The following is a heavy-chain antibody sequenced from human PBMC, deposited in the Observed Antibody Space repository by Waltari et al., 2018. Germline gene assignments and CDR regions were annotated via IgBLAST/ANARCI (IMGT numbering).Heavy chain of an antibody. CDR3: ARDGYNWIPFDC. V-gene: IGHV3-23*01. Sequence: EVQLLESGGNLVQPGGSLRLCCAASGFTLSSYAMSWVSQAPGKGLDWVSTISGTGYSTDYGDSVKGRFTISRDNSKKTLFLQMNSLRADDTAVYYCARDGYNWIPFDCWGQGTLVTVSS. CDR2: ISGTGYST. D-gene: IGHD1-20*01. CDR1: GFTLSSYA. J-gene: IGHJ4*02.